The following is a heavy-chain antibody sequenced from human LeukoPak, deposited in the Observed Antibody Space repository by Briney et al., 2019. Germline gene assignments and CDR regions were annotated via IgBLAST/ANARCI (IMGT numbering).Heavy chain of an antibody. D-gene: IGHD3-10*01. CDR2: MNPNSGNT. V-gene: IGHV1-8*01. CDR1: GYTFTTYD. Sequence: GASVKVSCKASGYTFTTYDINWVRQATGQGLEWMGWMNPNSGNTGYAQRFQGRVTMTRDTSISTAYMELNSLTSEDTAVYYCAKNVRDTGKFDNGGKEPRVTAPS. CDR3: AKNVRDTGKFDN. J-gene: IGHJ4*02.